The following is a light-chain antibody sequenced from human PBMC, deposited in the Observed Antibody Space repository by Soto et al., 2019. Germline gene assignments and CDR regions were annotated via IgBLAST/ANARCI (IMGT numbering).Light chain of an antibody. V-gene: IGKV1-9*01. CDR1: QDVSNN. CDR3: QQHNSNPLT. J-gene: IGKJ3*01. CDR2: AAS. Sequence: IHLTQSLSFLSASVGDSVTITCRASQDVSNNFVGYQQKPRNAPKPLIYAASTMQTGVPSRFSGSGSGTEFTLTISSLQPEDFAAYYCQQHNSNPLTFGPGTKVDIK.